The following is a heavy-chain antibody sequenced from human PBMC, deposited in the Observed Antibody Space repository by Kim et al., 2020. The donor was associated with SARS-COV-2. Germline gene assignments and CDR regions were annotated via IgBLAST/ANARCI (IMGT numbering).Heavy chain of an antibody. V-gene: IGHV3-30*18. J-gene: IGHJ6*01. Sequence: GGSLRLSCAASGFTFSSYGMHWVRQAPGKGLEWVAVISYDGSNKYYADSVKGRFTISRDNSKNTLYLQMNSLRAEDTAVYYCAKDIVVIAIPALGDGMD. CDR1: GFTFSSYG. CDR2: ISYDGSNK. D-gene: IGHD2-21*01. CDR3: AKDIVVIAIPALGDGMD.